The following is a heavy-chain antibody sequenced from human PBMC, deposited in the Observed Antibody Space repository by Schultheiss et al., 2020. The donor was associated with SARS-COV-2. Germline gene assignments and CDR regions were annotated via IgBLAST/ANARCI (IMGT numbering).Heavy chain of an antibody. Sequence: SETLSLTCTVSSGSLIPYYWTWIRQPPGKGLEWIGYISYTGSPSYNPSLKSRVTFSLDTSKNQFSLKLSSVTAADTALYYCARDQDYGRVAFDIWGLGTMVTVSS. D-gene: IGHD4/OR15-4a*01. CDR1: SGSLIPYY. CDR2: ISYTGSP. V-gene: IGHV4-59*01. J-gene: IGHJ3*02. CDR3: ARDQDYGRVAFDI.